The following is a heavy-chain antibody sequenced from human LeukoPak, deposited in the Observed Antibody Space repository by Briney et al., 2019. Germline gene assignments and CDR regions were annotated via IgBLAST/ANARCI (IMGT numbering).Heavy chain of an antibody. D-gene: IGHD2-2*01. J-gene: IGHJ6*03. CDR2: ISGCGDST. Sequence: PGGSLRLSCAASGFTFSSDAMSWVRQAPGKGLEWVSGISGCGDSTNYADSVKGRFTISRDNSKNTLYLQMNSLRAEDTAIYYCARGYCSSTSCTPYYYFYYMDVWGKGTTVTVSS. CDR1: GFTFSSDA. V-gene: IGHV3-23*01. CDR3: ARGYCSSTSCTPYYYFYYMDV.